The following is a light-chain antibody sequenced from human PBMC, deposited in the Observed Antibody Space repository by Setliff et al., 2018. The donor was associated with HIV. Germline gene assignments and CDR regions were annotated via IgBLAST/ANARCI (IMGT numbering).Light chain of an antibody. CDR3: GSYTSGNKFI. Sequence: QSALAQPASVSGSPGQSITIPCTGTSSDIGGYNFISWYQQHPGKAPKLMIYEVSNRPSGVSNRFSGSKSGNTASLTISGLQAEDEADYYCGSYTSGNKFIFGGGTKVTVL. V-gene: IGLV2-14*01. J-gene: IGLJ2*01. CDR2: EVS. CDR1: SSDIGGYNF.